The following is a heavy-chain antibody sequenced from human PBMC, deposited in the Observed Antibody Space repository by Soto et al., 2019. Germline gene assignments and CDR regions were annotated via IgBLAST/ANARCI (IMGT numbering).Heavy chain of an antibody. Sequence: SVKVSCKASGGTFSSYAISWVRQAPGQGLEWMGGIIPIFGTANYAQKFQGRVTITADESTSTAYMELSSLRSEDTAVYYCARDSHSSGWYQTLYYYYGMDVWGQGTTVTV. CDR2: IIPIFGTA. J-gene: IGHJ6*02. CDR1: GGTFSSYA. D-gene: IGHD6-19*01. CDR3: ARDSHSSGWYQTLYYYYGMDV. V-gene: IGHV1-69*13.